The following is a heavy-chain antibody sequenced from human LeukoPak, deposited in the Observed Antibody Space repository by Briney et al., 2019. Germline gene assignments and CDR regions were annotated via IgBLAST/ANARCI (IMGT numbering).Heavy chain of an antibody. CDR2: IYTSGST. D-gene: IGHD3-22*01. V-gene: IGHV4-61*02. CDR3: ARDPTYYYDSSGPGGFDY. CDR1: GGSISSGSYY. Sequence: SQTLSLTCTVSGGSISSGSYYWSWIRQPAGKGLEWIGRIYTSGSTNYNPSLKSRVTISVDTSKNQFSLELSSVTAADTAVYYCARDPTYYYDSSGPGGFDYWGQGTLVTVSS. J-gene: IGHJ4*02.